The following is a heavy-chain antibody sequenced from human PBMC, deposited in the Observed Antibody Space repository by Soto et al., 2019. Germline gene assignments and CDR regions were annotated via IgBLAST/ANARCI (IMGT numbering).Heavy chain of an antibody. Sequence: GGSLRLSCAASGFTFSSYAMSWVRQAPGKGLEWVSAISGSGGSTYYADSVKGRFTISRDNSKNTLYLQMNSLRAEDTAVYYGAKSGGSYRLPFDYWGQGTLVTVSS. CDR2: ISGSGGST. CDR3: AKSGGSYRLPFDY. V-gene: IGHV3-23*01. CDR1: GFTFSSYA. J-gene: IGHJ4*02. D-gene: IGHD1-26*01.